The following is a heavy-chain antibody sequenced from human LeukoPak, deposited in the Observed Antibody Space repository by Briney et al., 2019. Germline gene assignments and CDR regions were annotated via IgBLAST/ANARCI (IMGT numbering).Heavy chain of an antibody. D-gene: IGHD2-2*01. CDR2: IRYDGSNK. V-gene: IGHV3-30*02. CDR3: AKSRLVADY. J-gene: IGHJ4*02. Sequence: PGGSLRLSCAASGFTFRGYMHWVRQAPGKGLEWVAFIRYDGSNKYYADSVKGRFTISRDNSKNTLYLQMNSLRAEDTAVYYCAKSRLVADYWGQGTLVTVSS. CDR1: GFTFRGY.